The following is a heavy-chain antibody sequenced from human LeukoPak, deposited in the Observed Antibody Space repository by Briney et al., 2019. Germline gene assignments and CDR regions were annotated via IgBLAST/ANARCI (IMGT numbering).Heavy chain of an antibody. CDR3: ARDLKGYYFDY. J-gene: IGHJ4*02. CDR1: GFTFSSYA. CDR2: ISSSSSYI. V-gene: IGHV3-21*01. Sequence: GRSLRLSCAASGFTFSSYAMHWVRQAPGKGLEWVSSISSSSSYIYYADSVKGRFTISRDNAKNSLYLQMNSLRAEDTAVYYCARDLKGYYFDYWGQGTLVTVP.